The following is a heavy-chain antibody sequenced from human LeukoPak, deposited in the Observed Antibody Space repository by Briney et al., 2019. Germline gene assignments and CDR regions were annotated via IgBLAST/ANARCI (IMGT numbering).Heavy chain of an antibody. CDR1: GGXISSYY. V-gene: IGHV4-59*01. CDR3: ARGDYYDSSGYYDY. CDR2: IYYSGST. D-gene: IGHD3-22*01. J-gene: IGHJ4*02. Sequence: PSETLSLTCTVSGGXISSYYCSWIRQPPGKGLEWIGYIYYSGSTNYNPSLKSRVTISVDTSKNQFSLKLSSVTAADTAVYYCARGDYYDSSGYYDYWGQGTLVTVSS.